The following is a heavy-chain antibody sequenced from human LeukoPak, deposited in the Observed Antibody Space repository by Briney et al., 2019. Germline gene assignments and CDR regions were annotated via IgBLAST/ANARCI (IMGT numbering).Heavy chain of an antibody. CDR2: MNPNSGNT. Sequence: GASVKVSCKASGYTFTSYDINWVQQATGQGLEWMGWMNPNSGNTGYAQKFQGRVTMTRNTSISTAYMELSSLRSEDTAVYYCASQPGPSKSGSYSAFDIWGQGTMVTVSS. V-gene: IGHV1-8*01. CDR3: ASQPGPSKSGSYSAFDI. CDR1: GYTFTSYD. D-gene: IGHD1-26*01. J-gene: IGHJ3*02.